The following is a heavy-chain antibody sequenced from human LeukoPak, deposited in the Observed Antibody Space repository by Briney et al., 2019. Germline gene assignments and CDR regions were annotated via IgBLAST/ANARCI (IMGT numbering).Heavy chain of an antibody. V-gene: IGHV3-23*01. CDR2: ISGSGGST. J-gene: IGHJ4*02. Sequence: PGGSLRLSCAASGFTFRSYAMSWVRQAPGKGLEWVSAISGSGGSTYYADSVKGRFTISRDNSKNTLYLRMNSLRAEDTAVYYCAKGTTVTTAFGYWGQGTLVTVSS. CDR3: AKGTTVTTAFGY. D-gene: IGHD4-17*01. CDR1: GFTFRSYA.